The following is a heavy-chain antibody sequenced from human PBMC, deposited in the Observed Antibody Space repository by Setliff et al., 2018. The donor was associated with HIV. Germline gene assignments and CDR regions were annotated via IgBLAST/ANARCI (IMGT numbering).Heavy chain of an antibody. J-gene: IGHJ5*02. Sequence: ASVKVSCKASGYSFINYGISWVRRAPGQGLEWMGWISAYNGNTDYAPRLLGRVTMTTDTSTSTAYMELRSLSSDDTAVYYCARARLQGIVTAVGPRDNCLDPWGQGTRVTVSS. CDR1: GYSFINYG. CDR2: ISAYNGNT. CDR3: ARARLQGIVTAVGPRDNCLDP. V-gene: IGHV1-18*01. D-gene: IGHD1-26*01.